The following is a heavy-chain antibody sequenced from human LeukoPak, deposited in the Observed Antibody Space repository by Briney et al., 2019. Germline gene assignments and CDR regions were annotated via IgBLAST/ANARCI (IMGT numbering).Heavy chain of an antibody. CDR3: ARVHDFWSGYYTRGYFDY. CDR2: IYYSGST. J-gene: IGHJ4*02. Sequence: SETLSLTCTVSGGSISSHYRSWIRQPPGKGLEWIGYIYYSGSTNYNPSLKSRVTISVDTSKNQFSLKLSSVTAADTAVYYCARVHDFWSGYYTRGYFDYWGQGTLVTVSS. CDR1: GGSISSHY. D-gene: IGHD3-3*01. V-gene: IGHV4-59*11.